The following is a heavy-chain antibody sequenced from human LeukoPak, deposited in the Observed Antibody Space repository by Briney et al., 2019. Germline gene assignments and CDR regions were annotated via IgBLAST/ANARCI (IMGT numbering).Heavy chain of an antibody. CDR2: ISAYNGNT. CDR1: GYTFTSYG. J-gene: IGHJ4*02. V-gene: IGHV1-18*01. CDR3: ASAPTTVTTPGMDY. Sequence: ASVKVSCKASGYTFTSYGISWVRQAPGQGLEWMGWISAYNGNTNYAQKLQGRVTMTTDTSTSTAYMELRSLRSDDTAVYYCASAPTTVTTPGMDYWGQGTLVTVSS. D-gene: IGHD4-17*01.